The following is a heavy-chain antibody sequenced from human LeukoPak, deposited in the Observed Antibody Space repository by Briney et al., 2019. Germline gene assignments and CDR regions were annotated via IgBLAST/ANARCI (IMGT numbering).Heavy chain of an antibody. Sequence: GGSLRLSCAASGFTFSDHYMDWVRQPPGKGLEWVGRARKKANSYTTAYAASVKGRFTISRDDSKNSLYLQMNSLKTEDTAVYYCGSYYDGNSGGFDYWGQGTLVTVSS. V-gene: IGHV3-72*01. CDR3: GSYYDGNSGGFDY. J-gene: IGHJ4*02. CDR2: ARKKANSYTT. D-gene: IGHD4-23*01. CDR1: GFTFSDHY.